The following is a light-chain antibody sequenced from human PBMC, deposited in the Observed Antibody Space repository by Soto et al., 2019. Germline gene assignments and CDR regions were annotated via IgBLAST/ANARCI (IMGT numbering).Light chain of an antibody. Sequence: EIVLTQSPGTLSLSPGDRATLSCRASQSVSSSYLAWYQQKPGPAPRLLIYGASSRATGIPDRFIGSGSGTDFTLPISRLEPEDFAVYYCQQYGSSPPWTFGQGTKVEIK. V-gene: IGKV3-20*01. J-gene: IGKJ1*01. CDR2: GAS. CDR3: QQYGSSPPWT. CDR1: QSVSSSY.